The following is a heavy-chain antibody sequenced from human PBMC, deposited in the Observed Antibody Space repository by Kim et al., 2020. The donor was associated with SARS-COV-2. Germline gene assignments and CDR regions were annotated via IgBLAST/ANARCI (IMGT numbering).Heavy chain of an antibody. V-gene: IGHV3-23*01. Sequence: YADSVKGRFTISRDNSKNTLYLQMNSLRAEDTAVYYCAKRGFSGGSCYDYWGQGTLVTVSS. J-gene: IGHJ4*02. D-gene: IGHD2-15*01. CDR3: AKRGFSGGSCYDY.